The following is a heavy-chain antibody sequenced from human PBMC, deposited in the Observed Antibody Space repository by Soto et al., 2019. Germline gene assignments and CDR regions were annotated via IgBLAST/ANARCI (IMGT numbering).Heavy chain of an antibody. Sequence: ASVKVSCKASGYTFTSYGISWVRQAPGQGLEWMGWISAYNGNTNYAQKLQGRVTMTTDTSTSTAYMELRSLRSNDTAVYYCARAPPYYYDNSGYYSNWFDPWREGTPVTSPQ. J-gene: IGHJ5*02. CDR3: ARAPPYYYDNSGYYSNWFDP. V-gene: IGHV1-18*01. D-gene: IGHD3-22*01. CDR1: GYTFTSYG. CDR2: ISAYNGNT.